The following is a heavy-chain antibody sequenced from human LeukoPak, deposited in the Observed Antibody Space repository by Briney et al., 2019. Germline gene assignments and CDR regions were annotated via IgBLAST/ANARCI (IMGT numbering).Heavy chain of an antibody. CDR3: AAWTGYDSSGYFYV. J-gene: IGHJ4*02. V-gene: IGHV3-30*03. CDR2: ISYDGSIQ. Sequence: GGSMRLSCAASGFTFSNHGMHWVRQAPDKGLEWVALISYDGSIQYYADSVKGRFTISRDNSKNTLYLQMNSLRAEDTAVYYCAAWTGYDSSGYFYVWGQGTLVPVSS. D-gene: IGHD3-22*01. CDR1: GFTFSNHG.